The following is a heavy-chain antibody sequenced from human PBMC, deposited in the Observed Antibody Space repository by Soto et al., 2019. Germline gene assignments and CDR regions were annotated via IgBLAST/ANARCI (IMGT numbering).Heavy chain of an antibody. CDR2: IYYSGNT. CDR3: AREGGESSDGLYYFDS. Sequence: SETLSLTCTVSGGSTSSDNYWSWIRQPPGKGLEWIGHIYYSGNTDYNPSLKSRLAISIDTSKNQFSLKLSSVTAADTTVYFCAREGGESSDGLYYFDSWGQGSLVTVSS. V-gene: IGHV4-30-4*01. J-gene: IGHJ4*02. D-gene: IGHD3-16*01. CDR1: GGSTSSDNY.